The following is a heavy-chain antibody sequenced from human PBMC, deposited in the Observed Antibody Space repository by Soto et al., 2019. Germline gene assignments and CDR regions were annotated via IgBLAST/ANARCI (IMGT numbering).Heavy chain of an antibody. J-gene: IGHJ6*02. CDR2: IIPIFGTA. CDR3: ARSGSMVRGVITSYYYYGMDV. D-gene: IGHD3-10*01. Sequence: QVQLVQSGAEVKKPGSSVKVSCKASGGTFSSYAISRVRQAPGQGLEWMGGIIPIFGTANYAQKFQGRVTITADESTSTAYMELSSLRSEDTAVYYCARSGSMVRGVITSYYYYGMDVWGQGTTVTVSS. CDR1: GGTFSSYA. V-gene: IGHV1-69*01.